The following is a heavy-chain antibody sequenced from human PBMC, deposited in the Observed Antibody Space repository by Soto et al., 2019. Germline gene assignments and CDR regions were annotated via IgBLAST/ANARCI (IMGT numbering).Heavy chain of an antibody. CDR2: ISSNGGST. D-gene: IGHD3-3*01. CDR3: VTSGCFWSGYYLGGMDV. V-gene: IGHV3-64D*06. Sequence: GGSLRLSCSASGFTFSSYAMHWVRQAPGKGLEYVSAISSNGGSTYYADSVKGRFTISRDNSKNTLYLQMSSLRAEDTAVYYCVTSGCFWSGYYLGGMDVWGQGPTVTVSS. CDR1: GFTFSSYA. J-gene: IGHJ6*02.